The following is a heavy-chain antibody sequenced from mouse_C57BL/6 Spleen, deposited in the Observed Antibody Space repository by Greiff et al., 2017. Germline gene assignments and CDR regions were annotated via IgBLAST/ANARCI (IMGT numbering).Heavy chain of an antibody. CDR1: GYTFTSYW. Sequence: QVHVKQSGAELVKPGASVKLSCKASGYTFTSYWMQWVKQRPGQGLEWIGEIDPSDSYTNYNQKFKGKATLTVDTSSSTAYRQLSSLTSEDSAVYYGARDILRYGYVDVCGTGTTVIVSS. V-gene: IGHV1-50*01. D-gene: IGHD1-1*01. CDR3: ARDILRYGYVDV. J-gene: IGHJ1*03. CDR2: IDPSDSYT.